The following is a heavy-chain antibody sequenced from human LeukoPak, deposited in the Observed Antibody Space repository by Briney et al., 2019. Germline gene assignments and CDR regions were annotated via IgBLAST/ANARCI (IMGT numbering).Heavy chain of an antibody. CDR1: GFTFSSYG. Sequence: PGGSLRLSCAASGFTFSSYGMSWVRQAPGKGLEWVSAISGSGGSTYYADSVKGRFTISRDNSKNTLYLQMNSLRAEDTAVYYCAKFSYDSSGYFAPFLDVWGKGTTVTISS. D-gene: IGHD3-22*01. J-gene: IGHJ6*04. CDR3: AKFSYDSSGYFAPFLDV. V-gene: IGHV3-23*01. CDR2: ISGSGGST.